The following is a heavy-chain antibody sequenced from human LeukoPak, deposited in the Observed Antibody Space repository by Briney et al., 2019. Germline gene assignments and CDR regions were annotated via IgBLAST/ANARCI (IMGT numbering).Heavy chain of an antibody. CDR1: GGSFSGYY. D-gene: IGHD2-15*01. CDR2: INDSGSV. J-gene: IGHJ4*02. Sequence: PSETLSLTCAVYGGSFSGYYWSWIRQPPGKGLEWIGEINDSGSVNCNSSLKNRVTLSVDTSKNQFSLGLSSVAAADTAVYYCARRLVDSGASQVSDDWGQGTLVTVSS. CDR3: ARRLVDSGASQVSDD. V-gene: IGHV4-34*01.